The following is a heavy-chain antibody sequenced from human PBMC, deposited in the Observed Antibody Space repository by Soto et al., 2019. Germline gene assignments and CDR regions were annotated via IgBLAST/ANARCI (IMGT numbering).Heavy chain of an antibody. J-gene: IGHJ4*02. CDR2: IIPIFGTA. CDR1: GGTFSSYA. V-gene: IGHV1-69*06. Sequence: QVQLVQSGAEVKKPGSSVKVSCKASGGTFSSYAISWVRQAPGQGLEWMGGIIPIFGTANYAQKIQGRVKITADKATSTAYMELSSLSSEDTAVYYCARGRYCSGGSCSDFDYWGQGTLVTVSS. CDR3: ARGRYCSGGSCSDFDY. D-gene: IGHD2-15*01.